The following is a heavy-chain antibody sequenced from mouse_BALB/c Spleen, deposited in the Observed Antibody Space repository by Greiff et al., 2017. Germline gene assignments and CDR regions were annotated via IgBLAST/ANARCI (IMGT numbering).Heavy chain of an antibody. Sequence: VQLQQSGTVLARPGASVKMSCKASGYSFTSYWMHWVKQRPGQGLEWIGAIYPGNSDTSYNQKFKGKAKLTAVTSASTAYMELSSLTNEDSAVYYCTRESDGNYVPFDYWGQGTTLTVSS. CDR3: TRESDGNYVPFDY. CDR1: GYSFTSYW. V-gene: IGHV1-5*01. J-gene: IGHJ2*01. D-gene: IGHD2-1*01. CDR2: IYPGNSDT.